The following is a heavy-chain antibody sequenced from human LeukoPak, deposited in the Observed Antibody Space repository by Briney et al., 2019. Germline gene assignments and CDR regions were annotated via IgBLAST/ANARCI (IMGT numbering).Heavy chain of an antibody. Sequence: ASVKVSCKASGYTFTGYYMHWVRQAPGQGLEWMGWINPHSGGTNYAQKFQGRVTMTRDTSISTAYMELSSLRSDDTAMYYCAKRFERTYYFDYWGQETLATVSS. CDR2: INPHSGGT. J-gene: IGHJ4*02. V-gene: IGHV1-2*02. CDR1: GYTFTGYY. CDR3: AKRFERTYYFDY. D-gene: IGHD3-10*01.